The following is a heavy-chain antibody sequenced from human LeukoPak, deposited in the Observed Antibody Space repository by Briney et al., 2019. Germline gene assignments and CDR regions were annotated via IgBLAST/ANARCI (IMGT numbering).Heavy chain of an antibody. J-gene: IGHJ4*02. V-gene: IGHV3-21*04. CDR3: ATGSQIREADY. D-gene: IGHD3-10*01. CDR2: IGAASYYI. Sequence: GGSLRLSCSGSGFTFSRYAMNWVRQAPGKGLEWVASIGAASYYIYYADSVKGRFTISRDNAKNSLYLQMNSLRAEDTAVYYCATGSQIREADYWGQGTLVTVSS. CDR1: GFTFSRYA.